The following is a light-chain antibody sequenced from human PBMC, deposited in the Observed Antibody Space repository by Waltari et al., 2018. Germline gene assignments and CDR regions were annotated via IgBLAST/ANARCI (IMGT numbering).Light chain of an antibody. V-gene: IGKV4-1*01. Sequence: DIVMTQSPDSLAVSLGERATINCKSSQTILSSFNNQNFVVWYQQKPGQPPRVVIYWSSTREHGVPDRFSGSGSGTDFTLTINSLQAEDVAVYYCQQFYSTPWTFGQGTKVEVK. CDR3: QQFYSTPWT. J-gene: IGKJ1*01. CDR2: WSS. CDR1: QTILSSFNNQNF.